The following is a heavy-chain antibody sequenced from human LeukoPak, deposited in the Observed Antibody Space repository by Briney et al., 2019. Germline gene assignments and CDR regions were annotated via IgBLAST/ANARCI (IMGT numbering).Heavy chain of an antibody. J-gene: IGHJ4*01. Sequence: GGSLRLSCAASGFXFSNYAIHWVREAPGKGLDWVAVVSFDGSKKYYADSVKGRFTISRDNSKNTLYLQMNTLRPDDTAVYYCTRAKRGPFDYWGQGTVVTVSS. CDR2: VSFDGSKK. CDR3: TRAKRGPFDY. CDR1: GFXFSNYA. V-gene: IGHV3-30-3*01.